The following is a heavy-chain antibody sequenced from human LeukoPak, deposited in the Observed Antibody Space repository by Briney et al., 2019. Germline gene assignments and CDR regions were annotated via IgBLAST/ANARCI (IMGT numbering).Heavy chain of an antibody. V-gene: IGHV4-39*07. Sequence: SETLSLTCTVSDGSISSNSYYWGWIRQPPGKGLEWIGSISYSGRTYYNPSLKSRVTISVDTSKNQFSLKLSSVTAADTAVYYCARESSWQSSYWGQGTLVTVSS. J-gene: IGHJ4*02. CDR3: ARESSWQSSY. CDR1: DGSISSNSYY. CDR2: ISYSGRT. D-gene: IGHD6-13*01.